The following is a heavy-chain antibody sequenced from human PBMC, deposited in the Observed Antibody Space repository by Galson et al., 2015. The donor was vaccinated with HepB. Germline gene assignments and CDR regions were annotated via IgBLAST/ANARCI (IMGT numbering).Heavy chain of an antibody. CDR3: ARPLSSGWQADWYFDL. D-gene: IGHD6-19*01. CDR2: LSSSSSYI. V-gene: IGHV3-21*01. CDR1: GFTFSSYS. Sequence: SLRLSCAASGFTFSSYSMNWVRQAPGKGLEWVSSLSSSSSYIYYADSVKGRFTISRDNAKNSLYLQMNSLRAEDTAVYYCARPLSSGWQADWYFDLWGRGTLVTVSS. J-gene: IGHJ2*01.